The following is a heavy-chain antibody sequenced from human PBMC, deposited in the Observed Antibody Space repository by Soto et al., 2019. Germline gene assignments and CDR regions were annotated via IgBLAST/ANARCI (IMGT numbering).Heavy chain of an antibody. CDR1: SGCISSYF. J-gene: IGHJ4*02. D-gene: IGHD1-26*01. V-gene: IGHV4-59*01. CDR3: AREGGVGATGFDY. Sequence: GTLSLTCAVSSGCISSYFWTWILQPPGKGLEWIGYIYYSGSTNYNPSLKSRVTISVDTSKNQFSLKLSSVSAADTAVYYCAREGGVGATGFDYWGEGTLVTVSS. CDR2: IYYSGST.